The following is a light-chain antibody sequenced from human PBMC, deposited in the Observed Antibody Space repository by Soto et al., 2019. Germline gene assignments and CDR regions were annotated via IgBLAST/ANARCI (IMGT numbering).Light chain of an antibody. J-gene: IGKJ1*01. CDR3: QQYKNYLT. CDR1: QSVSIW. V-gene: IGKV1-5*01. CDR2: GAS. Sequence: DIQMTQSPSTLSASVGDRVTFTCRAGQSVSIWLAWYQQKPGKAPKLLISGASTLESGVPSRFSGSGSGTEFTLTISSLQPDDFATYYCQQYKNYLTFGQGTKVEIK.